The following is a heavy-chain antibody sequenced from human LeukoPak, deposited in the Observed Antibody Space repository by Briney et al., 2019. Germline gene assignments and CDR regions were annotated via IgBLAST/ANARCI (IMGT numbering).Heavy chain of an antibody. CDR3: ARGPKSPKYCSSTSCFLYYFDY. Sequence: PGGSLRLSSAASGFTVSSNYMSWVRQAPGKGLEWVSVIYSGGSTYYADSVKGRFTISRDNSKNTLYRQMNSLRAEDTAVYYCARGPKSPKYCSSTSCFLYYFDYWGQGTLVTVSS. V-gene: IGHV3-53*01. D-gene: IGHD2-2*01. CDR2: IYSGGST. J-gene: IGHJ4*02. CDR1: GFTVSSNY.